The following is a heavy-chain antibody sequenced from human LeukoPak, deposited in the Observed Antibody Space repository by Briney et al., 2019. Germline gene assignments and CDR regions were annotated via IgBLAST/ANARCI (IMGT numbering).Heavy chain of an antibody. CDR3: ARVQVYYDSSGYYPVFDY. J-gene: IGHJ4*02. Sequence: GGSLRLSCAASGFTFSSYAMSWVRQAPGKGLEWVSAISGSGGSTYYADSVKGRFTISRDNAKNSLYLQMNSLRAEDTAVYYCARVQVYYDSSGYYPVFDYWGQGTLVTVSS. V-gene: IGHV3-23*01. D-gene: IGHD3-22*01. CDR2: ISGSGGST. CDR1: GFTFSSYA.